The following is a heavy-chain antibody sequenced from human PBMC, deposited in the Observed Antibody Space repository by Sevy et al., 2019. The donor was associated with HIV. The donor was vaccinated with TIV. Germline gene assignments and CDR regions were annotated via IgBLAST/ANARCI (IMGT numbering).Heavy chain of an antibody. Sequence: KQSQTLSLTCVISGDSVSSNSATWNWIRQSPSRGLEWLGRTYYRSKWYNDYAVSLKSRITINPDTSKNQFSLQLNSVTPEDTAVYYCARGEAPNYYMDVWGKGTTVTVSS. CDR1: GDSVSSNSAT. V-gene: IGHV6-1*01. CDR3: ARGEAPNYYMDV. CDR2: TYYRSKWYN. J-gene: IGHJ6*03.